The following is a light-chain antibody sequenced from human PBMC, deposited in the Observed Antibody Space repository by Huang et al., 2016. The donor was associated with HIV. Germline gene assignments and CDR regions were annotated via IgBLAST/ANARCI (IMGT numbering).Light chain of an antibody. J-gene: IGKJ1*01. CDR3: QQYGSSSWT. CDR2: GAS. V-gene: IGKV3-20*01. Sequence: EIVLTQAPGPLSLSPGERATLSCRASQSVSSSDLAWYQQKPGQAPRLLIHGASSRATGIPDRFSGSGSGTDFTLTISRLEPEDFAIYYCQQYGSSSWTFGQGTKVEIK. CDR1: QSVSSSD.